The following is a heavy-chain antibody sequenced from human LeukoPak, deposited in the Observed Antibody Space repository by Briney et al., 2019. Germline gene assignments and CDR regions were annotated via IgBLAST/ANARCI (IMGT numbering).Heavy chain of an antibody. CDR3: ARYRYYDSRHWFDP. V-gene: IGHV3-33*01. CDR1: GFTFSSYG. D-gene: IGHD3-22*01. CDR2: IWYDGSNK. Sequence: PGGSLRLSCAASGFTFSSYGMHWVRQAPGKGLEWVAVIWYDGSNKYYADSVKGRFTISRDNSKNTLYLQMNSLRAEDTAVYYCARYRYYDSRHWFDPWGQGTLVTVSS. J-gene: IGHJ5*02.